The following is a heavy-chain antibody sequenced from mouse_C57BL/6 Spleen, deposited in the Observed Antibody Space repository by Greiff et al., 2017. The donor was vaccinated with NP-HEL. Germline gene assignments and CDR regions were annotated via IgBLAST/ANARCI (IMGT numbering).Heavy chain of an antibody. J-gene: IGHJ4*01. V-gene: IGHV1-81*01. Sequence: VQLQQSGAELARPGASVKLSCKASGYTFTSYGISWVKQRTGQGLEWIGEIYPRSGNTYYNEKCKGKATLTADKSSSTAYMELRSLTSEDSAVYFCARGGGTAQSTDYYAMDYWGQGTSVTVSS. CDR2: IYPRSGNT. CDR1: GYTFTSYG. D-gene: IGHD3-2*02. CDR3: ARGGGTAQSTDYYAMDY.